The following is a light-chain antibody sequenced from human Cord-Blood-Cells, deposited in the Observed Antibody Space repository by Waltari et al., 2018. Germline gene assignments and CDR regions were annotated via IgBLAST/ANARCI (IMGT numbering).Light chain of an antibody. J-gene: IGLJ2*01. CDR3: CSYAGSYTYVV. CDR2: DVS. Sequence: QSALTQPRSVSGSPGQSVTISCTGTSSDVGGYNYVSWYQQHPGKAPKLMIYDVSKRPSGVPDRCSGSKSGSTASLTISGLQAEDEADYYCCSYAGSYTYVVFGGGTKLTVL. V-gene: IGLV2-11*01. CDR1: SSDVGGYNY.